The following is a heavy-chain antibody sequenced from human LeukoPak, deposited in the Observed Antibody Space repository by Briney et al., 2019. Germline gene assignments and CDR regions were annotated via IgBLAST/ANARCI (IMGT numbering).Heavy chain of an antibody. V-gene: IGHV4-59*01. D-gene: IGHD2/OR15-2a*01. CDR2: IYYSGRT. Sequence: SETLSLTCTVSGGSIGSYYWSWIRQPPGKGLEWTGYIYYSGRTNYNPSLKSRVTISVDTSKNQFSLRLSSVTAADTAVYYCARGPNRYYFDYWGQGTLVTVSS. CDR3: ARGPNRYYFDY. J-gene: IGHJ4*02. CDR1: GGSIGSYY.